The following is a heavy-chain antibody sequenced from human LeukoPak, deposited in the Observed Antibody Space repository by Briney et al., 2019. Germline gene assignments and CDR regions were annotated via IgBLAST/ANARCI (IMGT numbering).Heavy chain of an antibody. D-gene: IGHD3-22*01. V-gene: IGHV4-34*01. CDR2: INHSGST. J-gene: IGHJ4*02. Sequence: PSETLSLTCAVYGGSFSSYYWSWIRQPPGKGLEWIGEINHSGSTNYNPSLKSRVTISVDTSKNQFSLKLSAVTAAQTAAYYCARVITIIVVVPDNSDYWGQGALVTVSS. CDR1: GGSFSSYY. CDR3: ARVITIIVVVPDNSDY.